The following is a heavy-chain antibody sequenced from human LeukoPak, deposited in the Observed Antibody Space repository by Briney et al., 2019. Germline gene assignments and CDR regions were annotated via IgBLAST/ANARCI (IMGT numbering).Heavy chain of an antibody. CDR2: ISAYNGNT. J-gene: IGHJ3*02. CDR1: GYTFTSYG. CDR3: ARDPSLRYFDWYPTFDI. Sequence: ASVKVSCKASGYTFTSYGISWVRQAPGQGLEWMGWISAYNGNTNYAQKLRGRVTMTTDTSTSTAYMELRSLRSDDTAVYYCARDPSLRYFDWYPTFDIWGQGTMVTVSS. D-gene: IGHD3-9*01. V-gene: IGHV1-18*01.